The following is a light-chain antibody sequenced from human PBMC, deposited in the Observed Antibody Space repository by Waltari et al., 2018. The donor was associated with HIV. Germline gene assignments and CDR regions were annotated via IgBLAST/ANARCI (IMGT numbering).Light chain of an antibody. CDR2: EVS. CDR3: SSYTTSSSTLP. Sequence: QSALTQPASVSGSPGQSLTISCPGTRSAVGGYNYVPWYQQHPGKAPKLMIYEVSNRPSGVSNRFSGSKSGNTASLTISGLQAEDEADYYCSSYTTSSSTLPFGGGTKLTVL. J-gene: IGLJ2*01. CDR1: RSAVGGYNY. V-gene: IGLV2-14*01.